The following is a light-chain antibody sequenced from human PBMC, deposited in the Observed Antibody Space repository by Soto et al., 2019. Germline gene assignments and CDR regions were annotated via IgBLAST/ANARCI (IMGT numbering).Light chain of an antibody. V-gene: IGKV2-24*01. Sequence: VLTQTPLSSPVTLGQPASISCRSSQSLVYSDGNTYLSWLQQRPGQPPRLLIYQVSNRFSGVPDRLSGSGAGTDFTLQISRVEAEDVGVYSCIQFSHFPRTFGQGTKVEIK. CDR3: IQFSHFPRT. CDR1: QSLVYSDGNTY. J-gene: IGKJ1*01. CDR2: QVS.